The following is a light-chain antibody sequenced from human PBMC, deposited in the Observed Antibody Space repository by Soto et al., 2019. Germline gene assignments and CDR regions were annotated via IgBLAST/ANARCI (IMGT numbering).Light chain of an antibody. CDR3: QQRDTWPFA. V-gene: IGKV3-11*01. J-gene: IGKJ3*01. CDR1: QSVSRF. CDR2: DAS. Sequence: EIVVTQSPATLSLSPRERATISCRASQSVSRFLAWYQQKTGQAPRLLIYDASNRATGIPARFSGSGSGTDFILTISSLEPEDFAVYYCQQRDTWPFAFGPGTRVDIK.